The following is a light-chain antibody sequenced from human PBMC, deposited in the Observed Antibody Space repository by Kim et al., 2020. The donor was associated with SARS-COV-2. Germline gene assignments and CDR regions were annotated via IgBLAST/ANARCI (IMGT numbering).Light chain of an antibody. CDR1: SDSRGYY. CDR3: QQYVTSKT. CDR2: AAS. Sequence: LPPGERATPSGSGRSDSRGYYCGWYQQRRGQAPRLLIYAASTRATGTADRFSSSGSGTDFPLTISRLEPEDFAVYYCQQYVTSKTFGQGTKVDIK. V-gene: IGKV3-20*01. J-gene: IGKJ1*01.